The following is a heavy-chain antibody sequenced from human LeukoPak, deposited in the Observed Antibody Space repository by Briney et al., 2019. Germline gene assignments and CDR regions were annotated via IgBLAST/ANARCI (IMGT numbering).Heavy chain of an antibody. V-gene: IGHV1-46*01. CDR1: GYTFTSYY. CDR2: INPSGGST. D-gene: IGHD1-14*01. J-gene: IGHJ5*02. CDR3: ARGTRTRNWFDP. Sequence: GASVKVSCKASGYTFTSYYMHWVRQAPGQGLEWMGIINPSGGSTSYAQKFQGRVTMTRDTSISTAYMELSRLRSDDTAVYYCARGTRTRNWFDPWGQGTLVTVSS.